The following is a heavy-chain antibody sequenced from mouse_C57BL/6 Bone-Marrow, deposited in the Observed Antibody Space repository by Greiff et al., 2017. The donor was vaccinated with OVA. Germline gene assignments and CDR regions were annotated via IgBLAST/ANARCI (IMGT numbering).Heavy chain of an antibody. J-gene: IGHJ4*01. V-gene: IGHV1-76*01. CDR3: ARADYYGSSYDAMDY. Sequence: QVQLQQSGAELMKPGASVKLSCKAPGYTFTDYYINWVKQRPGQGLEWIARIYPGSGNTYYNEKFKGKATLTAEKSSSTAYMQLSSLTSEDSAVYFCARADYYGSSYDAMDYWGQGTSVTVSS. CDR1: GYTFTDYY. CDR2: IYPGSGNT. D-gene: IGHD1-1*01.